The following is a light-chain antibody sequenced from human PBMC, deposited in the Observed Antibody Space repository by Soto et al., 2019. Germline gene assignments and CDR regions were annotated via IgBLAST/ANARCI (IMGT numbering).Light chain of an antibody. J-gene: IGKJ4*01. CDR2: AAS. CDR1: QGISNY. CDR3: QWYNSAPSLT. Sequence: DIQMTQSPSSLSASVGDTVTITCRASQGISNYLAWYQQKPGEIPKLLIYAASTLQSGVPSRFSGSGSGTDFTLTISSLQPEDVATYYCQWYNSAPSLTFAGGTKVEI. V-gene: IGKV1-27*01.